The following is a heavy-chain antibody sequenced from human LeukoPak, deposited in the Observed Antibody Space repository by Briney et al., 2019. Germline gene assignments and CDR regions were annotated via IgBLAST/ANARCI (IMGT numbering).Heavy chain of an antibody. CDR3: ARGDYYDSSGYLNWFDP. V-gene: IGHV1-18*01. CDR1: GYTFTSYG. CDR2: ISAYNGNT. J-gene: IGHJ5*02. D-gene: IGHD3-22*01. Sequence: ASVKVSCKASGYTFTSYGISWVRQAPGQGLEWMGWISAYNGNTNYAQKLQGRVTMTTDTSTGTAYMELRSLRSDDTAVYYCARGDYYDSSGYLNWFDPWGQGTLVTVSS.